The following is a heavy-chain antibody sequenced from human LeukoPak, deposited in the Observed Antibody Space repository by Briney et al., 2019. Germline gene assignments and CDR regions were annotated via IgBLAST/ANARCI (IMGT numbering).Heavy chain of an antibody. CDR1: GVSITSYY. V-gene: IGHV4-59*08. J-gene: IGHJ4*02. CDR2: IYHSGST. D-gene: IGHD3-22*01. CDR3: ARRGYYYDSSHYYYFDY. Sequence: SETLSLTCTVSGVSITSYYWSWIRQPPGKGLEWIGSIYHSGSTNDNPSLKSRVTTSVDTSKNQFSLKLSSVTAADTAVYYCARRGYYYDSSHYYYFDYWGQGTLVTVSS.